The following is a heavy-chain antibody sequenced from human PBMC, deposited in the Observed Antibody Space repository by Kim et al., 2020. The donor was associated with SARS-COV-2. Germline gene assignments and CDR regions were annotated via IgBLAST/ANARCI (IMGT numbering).Heavy chain of an antibody. Sequence: ASVKVSCKASGYTFTSYDINWVRQATGQGLEWMGWMNPNSGNTGYAQKFQGRVTMTRNTSISTAYMELSSLRSEDTAVYYCARAPLTFGGVIANFDYWGQGTLVTVSS. D-gene: IGHD3-16*02. J-gene: IGHJ4*02. CDR3: ARAPLTFGGVIANFDY. CDR2: MNPNSGNT. CDR1: GYTFTSYD. V-gene: IGHV1-8*01.